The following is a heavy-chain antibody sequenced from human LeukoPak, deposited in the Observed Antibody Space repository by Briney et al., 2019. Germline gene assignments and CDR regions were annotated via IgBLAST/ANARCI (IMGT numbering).Heavy chain of an antibody. J-gene: IGHJ4*02. CDR3: AKSGGNSDYFDY. V-gene: IGHV3-48*03. Sequence: PGGSLRLSCAASGFTFSSYEMIWVRQAPGKGLEWVSYISSSGGTIYYADSVKGRFTFSRDNAKNSLYLQMNSLRAEDTAVYYCAKSGGNSDYFDYWGQGTLVTVSS. CDR1: GFTFSSYE. D-gene: IGHD4-23*01. CDR2: ISSSGGTI.